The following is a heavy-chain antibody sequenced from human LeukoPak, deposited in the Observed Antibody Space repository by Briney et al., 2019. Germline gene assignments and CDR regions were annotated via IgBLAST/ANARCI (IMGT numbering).Heavy chain of an antibody. V-gene: IGHV3-23*01. CDR3: VKDGRTSAPF. CDR2: ISASGGGP. CDR1: GFTFINYA. D-gene: IGHD2-15*01. Sequence: GGSLRLSCAASGFTFINYAMSWVRQAPGKGLEWVSGISASGGGPSSADSVKGRFTISRDNSKNMVYLQMNSLRDDDTAVYYCVKDGRTSAPFWGQGTGVTVSS. J-gene: IGHJ4*02.